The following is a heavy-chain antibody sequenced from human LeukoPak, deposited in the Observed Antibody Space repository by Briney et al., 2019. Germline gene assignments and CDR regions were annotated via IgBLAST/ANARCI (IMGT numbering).Heavy chain of an antibody. V-gene: IGHV3-48*01. CDR2: ISSSSSTI. CDR3: ARVDTWFGELNDY. J-gene: IGHJ4*02. CDR1: GFTFSSYS. Sequence: PGRSLRLSCAASGFTFSSYSMNWVRQAPGKGLEWVSYISSSSSTIYYADSVKGRFTISRDNAKNSLYLQMNSLRAEDTAVYYCARVDTWFGELNDYWGQGTLVTVSS. D-gene: IGHD3-10*01.